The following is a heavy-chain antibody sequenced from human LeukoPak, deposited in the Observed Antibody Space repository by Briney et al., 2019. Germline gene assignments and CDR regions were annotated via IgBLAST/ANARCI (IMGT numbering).Heavy chain of an antibody. V-gene: IGHV4-28*05. CDR3: ARTMSSSHTVYGMDV. CDR2: IYYSGSI. Sequence: SDTLSLTCAVSGYSISSSNWWGWIRQPPGKGLEWIGYIYYSGSIYYNPSLKSRVTMSVDTSKNQFSLKLSSVTVVDTAVYYCARTMSSSHTVYGMDVWGQGTTVTVSS. D-gene: IGHD2-2*02. CDR1: GYSISSSNW. J-gene: IGHJ6*02.